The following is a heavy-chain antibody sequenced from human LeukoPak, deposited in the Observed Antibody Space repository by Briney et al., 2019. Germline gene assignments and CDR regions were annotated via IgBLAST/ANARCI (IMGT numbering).Heavy chain of an antibody. D-gene: IGHD6-19*01. CDR3: ARDRSIAVAGRDFDI. CDR2: IDHNGNI. CDR1: GGSISSSTW. V-gene: IGHV4-4*02. J-gene: IGHJ3*02. Sequence: SETLSLTCTVSGGSISSSTWWTWVRQPPGKGLEWIGEIDHNGNINYNPSLKSRVTISVDKSKKQFSLKLNSVTAADTAVYYCARDRSIAVAGRDFDIWGQGTMVTVSS.